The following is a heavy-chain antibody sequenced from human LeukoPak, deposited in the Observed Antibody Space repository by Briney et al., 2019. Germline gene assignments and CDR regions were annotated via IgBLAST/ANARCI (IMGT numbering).Heavy chain of an antibody. CDR1: GYTFTSYY. V-gene: IGHV1-46*01. CDR3: ARGGSVIVVVIDFDY. J-gene: IGHJ4*02. Sequence: ASVKVSCKASGYTFTSYYMHWVRQAPGQGLEWMGIINPSGGSTSYAQKFQGRVTMTRDTSTSTVYMELSSPRSEDTAVYYCARGGSVIVVVIDFDYWGQGTLVTVST. CDR2: INPSGGST. D-gene: IGHD3-22*01.